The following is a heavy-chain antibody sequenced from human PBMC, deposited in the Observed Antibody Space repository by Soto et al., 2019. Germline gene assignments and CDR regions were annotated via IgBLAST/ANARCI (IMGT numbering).Heavy chain of an antibody. D-gene: IGHD1-26*01. Sequence: GESLKISCAASGFTFSSYSMNWVRQAPGKGLEWVSSISSSSSYIYYADSVKGRFTISRDNAKNSLYLQMNSLRAEDTAVYYCARVMRVIQLLDAFDIWGQGTMVTVSS. V-gene: IGHV3-21*01. CDR2: ISSSSSYI. CDR1: GFTFSSYS. J-gene: IGHJ3*02. CDR3: ARVMRVIQLLDAFDI.